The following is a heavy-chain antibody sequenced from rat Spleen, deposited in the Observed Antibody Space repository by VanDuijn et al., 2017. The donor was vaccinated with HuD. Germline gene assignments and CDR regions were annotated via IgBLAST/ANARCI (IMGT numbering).Heavy chain of an antibody. V-gene: IGHV3-3*01. Sequence: EVQLQESGPGLVKPSQSLSLTCSVTGYSITSSYRWNWIRKFPGNKLEWMGYINSAGSTNYNPSLKSRISITRDTSKNQFFLQVNSVTTEDTATYYCARSGGILRSYVMDAWGQGASVTVSS. CDR3: ARSGGILRSYVMDA. CDR1: GYSITSSYR. D-gene: IGHD1-6*01. J-gene: IGHJ4*01. CDR2: INSAGST.